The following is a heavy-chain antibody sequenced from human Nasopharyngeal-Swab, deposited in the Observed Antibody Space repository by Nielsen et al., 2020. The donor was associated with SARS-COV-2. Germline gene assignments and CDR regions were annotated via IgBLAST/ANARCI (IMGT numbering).Heavy chain of an antibody. V-gene: IGHV3-21*01. J-gene: IGHJ4*02. Sequence: GESLKISCAASGFTFSSYTMNWVRQAPGKGLEWVSSISSSSSYIYYADSAKGRFTISRDNAKNSLYQQMNSLRDEDTAVYYCARAQSGYSYGLFGDYWGQGTLVTVSS. CDR3: ARAQSGYSYGLFGDY. CDR1: GFTFSSYT. CDR2: ISSSSSYI. D-gene: IGHD5-18*01.